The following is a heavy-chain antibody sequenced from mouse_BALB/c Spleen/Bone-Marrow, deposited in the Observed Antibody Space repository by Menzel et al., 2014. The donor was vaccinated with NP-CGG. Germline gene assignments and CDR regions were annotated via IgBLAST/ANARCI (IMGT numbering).Heavy chain of an antibody. J-gene: IGHJ4*01. CDR2: IWSDGST. CDR3: ARHGNYAMDY. V-gene: IGHV2-6-2*01. D-gene: IGHD1-1*02. CDR1: GFSLTSYG. Sequence: VKLMESGPDLVAPSQSLSITCTVSGFSLTSYGAHWVRQPPGKGLEWLVVIWSDGSTTYNSALKSRLSISKDNSKSQVFLKMNSLQTDDTAMYYCARHGNYAMDYWGQGTSVTVSS.